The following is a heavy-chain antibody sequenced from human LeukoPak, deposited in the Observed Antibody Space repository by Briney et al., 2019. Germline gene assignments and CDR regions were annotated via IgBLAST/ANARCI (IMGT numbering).Heavy chain of an antibody. Sequence: GGSLRLSCAASGFTFSSYAMSWVRQAPGKGLEWVANIKQDGSEKYYVDSAKGRFTISRDNAKNSLYLQMNSLRAEDTAVYYCAREKVGANPLYYWGQGTLVTVSS. CDR3: AREKVGANPLYY. J-gene: IGHJ4*02. CDR2: IKQDGSEK. V-gene: IGHV3-7*01. D-gene: IGHD1-26*01. CDR1: GFTFSSYA.